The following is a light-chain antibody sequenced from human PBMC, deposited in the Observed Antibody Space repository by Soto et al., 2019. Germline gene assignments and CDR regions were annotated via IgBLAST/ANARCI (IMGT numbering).Light chain of an antibody. CDR1: QGISSY. Sequence: AIRMSQSPSSFSASTGDRVTITCLASQGISSYLAWYQQKPGKAPKLLIYAASTLQSGVPSRFSGSGSGTDFTLTISCLQSEDFATYYCQQYYSDPLTFGGGTKVDIK. V-gene: IGKV1-8*01. CDR2: AAS. CDR3: QQYYSDPLT. J-gene: IGKJ4*01.